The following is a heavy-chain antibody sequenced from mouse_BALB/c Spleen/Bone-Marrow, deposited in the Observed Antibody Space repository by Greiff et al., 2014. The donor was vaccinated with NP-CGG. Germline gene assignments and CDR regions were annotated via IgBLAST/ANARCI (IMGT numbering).Heavy chain of an antibody. CDR3: ASHDGYYVGWYFDV. J-gene: IGHJ1*01. CDR1: GYTFTSYV. V-gene: IGHV1-14*01. Sequence: EVQLQQSGPELVKPGTSVKMSCKASGYTFTSYVMHWVKQKPGQGLEWIGYIIPYNDGTKYNEKFKGKATLTSDKSSSTAYMERGSLTSEDAAVYYCASHDGYYVGWYFDVWGAGTTVTVSS. CDR2: IIPYNDGT. D-gene: IGHD2-3*01.